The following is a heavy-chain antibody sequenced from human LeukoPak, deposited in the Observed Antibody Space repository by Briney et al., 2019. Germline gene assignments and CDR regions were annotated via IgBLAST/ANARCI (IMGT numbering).Heavy chain of an antibody. CDR1: GGSISSSSYH. J-gene: IGHJ5*02. Sequence: SETLSLTCTVSGGSISSSSYHWGWIRQPPGKGLEWIGSIYYSGSTYYNPSLKSRVTISVDTSKNQFSLKLSSVTAADTAVYYCGVRVMTWFDPWGQGTLVTVSS. CDR2: IYYSGST. V-gene: IGHV4-39*01. CDR3: GVRVMTWFDP. D-gene: IGHD3-16*01.